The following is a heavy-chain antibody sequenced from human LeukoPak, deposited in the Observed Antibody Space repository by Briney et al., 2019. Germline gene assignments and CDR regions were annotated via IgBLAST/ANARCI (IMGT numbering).Heavy chain of an antibody. D-gene: IGHD3-22*01. J-gene: IGHJ3*02. CDR1: GGSISSSSYY. CDR2: IYYSGST. CDR3: VGWFDSREGGAFDI. Sequence: SETLSLTCTVSGGSISSSSYYWGWIRQPPGKGLEWIGSIYYSGSTYYNPSLKSRVTISVDTSKNQFSLKLSSVTAADTAVYYCVGWFDSREGGAFDIWGQGTMVTVSS. V-gene: IGHV4-39*07.